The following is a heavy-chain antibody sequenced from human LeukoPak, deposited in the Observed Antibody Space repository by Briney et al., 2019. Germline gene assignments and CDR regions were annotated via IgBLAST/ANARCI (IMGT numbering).Heavy chain of an antibody. CDR2: IYHSGST. CDR1: GYSISSGYY. Sequence: SETLSLTCAVSGYSISSGYYWGWIRQRPGKGLEWIGSIYHSGSTYYNPSLKSRVTISVDTSKNQFSLKLSSVTAADTAVYYCARTLAAMVTYFDYWGQGTLVTVSS. J-gene: IGHJ4*02. CDR3: ARTLAAMVTYFDY. V-gene: IGHV4-38-2*01. D-gene: IGHD5-18*01.